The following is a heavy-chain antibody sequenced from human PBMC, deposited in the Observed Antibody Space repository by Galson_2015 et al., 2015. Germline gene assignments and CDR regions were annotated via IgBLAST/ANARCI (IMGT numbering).Heavy chain of an antibody. Sequence: SLRLSCAASGFTFSSYAMHWVRQAPGKGLEYVSAISGSGGSTYYADSVKGRFTISRDNSKNTLYLQVSSLRAEDTAVHYCAKVRSGSGWYYFDYWGQGTLVTVSS. CDR2: ISGSGGST. D-gene: IGHD6-19*01. V-gene: IGHV3-23*01. J-gene: IGHJ4*02. CDR3: AKVRSGSGWYYFDY. CDR1: GFTFSSYA.